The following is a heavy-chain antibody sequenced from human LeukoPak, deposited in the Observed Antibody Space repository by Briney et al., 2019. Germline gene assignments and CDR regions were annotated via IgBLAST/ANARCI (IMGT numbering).Heavy chain of an antibody. J-gene: IGHJ4*02. V-gene: IGHV3-23*01. CDR1: GFTFSSYA. CDR2: ISGSGGST. D-gene: IGHD3-10*01. Sequence: GGSLRLSCAASGFTFSSYAMSWVRQAPGKGLEWVSAISGSGGSTYYAASVKGRFTISRDNSKNTLYLQMNSLKAEDTAVYYCAKAGLGRGDYFDYWGQGTLVTVSS. CDR3: AKAGLGRGDYFDY.